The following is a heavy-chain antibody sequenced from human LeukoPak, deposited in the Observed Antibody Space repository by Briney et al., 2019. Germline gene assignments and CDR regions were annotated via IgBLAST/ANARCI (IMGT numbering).Heavy chain of an antibody. V-gene: IGHV3-23*01. Sequence: GGSLRPSCAASGFTFSSYAMSWVRQAPGKGLEWVSAISGSGGSTYYADSVKGRFTISRDNSKNTLYLQMNSLRAEDTAVYYCAKNPYGDYGKFDYWGQGTLVTVSS. CDR1: GFTFSSYA. CDR3: AKNPYGDYGKFDY. J-gene: IGHJ4*02. D-gene: IGHD4-17*01. CDR2: ISGSGGST.